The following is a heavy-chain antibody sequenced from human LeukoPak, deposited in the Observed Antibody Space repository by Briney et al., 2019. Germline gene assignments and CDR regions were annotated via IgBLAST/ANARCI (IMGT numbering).Heavy chain of an antibody. Sequence: GGSLRLSCAASGFTFSSHPMSWVRLAPGKGLEWVSSISGSGDTTYYADSVKGRFTISRDNAKNSLYLQMNSLRAEDTAVYYCASLQNGGWWPFDYWGQGTLVTVSS. J-gene: IGHJ4*02. D-gene: IGHD2-15*01. V-gene: IGHV3-23*01. CDR2: ISGSGDTT. CDR3: ASLQNGGWWPFDY. CDR1: GFTFSSHP.